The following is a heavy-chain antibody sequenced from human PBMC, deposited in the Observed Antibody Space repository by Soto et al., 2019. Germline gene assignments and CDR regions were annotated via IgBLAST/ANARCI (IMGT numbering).Heavy chain of an antibody. CDR2: ITSSSDTI. Sequence: EVQLVESGGGLVQPGGSLRLSCAASGFTFSSFHMNWVRQAPGRGLEWVAYITSSSDTIYYSDSVKGRFTISRDNGKNSMFLKMNSLRDEDTAVYYCGRVVVVIPPGYYYAMDVWGQGTTVSVSS. CDR3: GRVVVVIPPGYYYAMDV. D-gene: IGHD3-22*01. V-gene: IGHV3-48*02. J-gene: IGHJ6*02. CDR1: GFTFSSFH.